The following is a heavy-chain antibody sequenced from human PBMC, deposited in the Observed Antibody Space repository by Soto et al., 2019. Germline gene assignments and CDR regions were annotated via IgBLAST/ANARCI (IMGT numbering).Heavy chain of an antibody. J-gene: IGHJ4*02. D-gene: IGHD4-17*01. V-gene: IGHV1-2*02. CDR2: INPNSGGT. Sequence: ASVKVSCKASGYTFTGSYMDWVRQAPGQELERMGWINPNSGGTNYAQKFQGRVTMTRDTSISTAYMELSRLRSDDTAVYYCARDDYGDQIPDYWGQGTLVTVSS. CDR3: ARDDYGDQIPDY. CDR1: GYTFTGSY.